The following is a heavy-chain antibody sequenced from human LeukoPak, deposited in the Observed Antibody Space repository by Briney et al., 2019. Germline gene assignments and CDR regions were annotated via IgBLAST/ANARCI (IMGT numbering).Heavy chain of an antibody. CDR1: GGSISTYY. V-gene: IGHV4-59*08. CDR2: IYYTGST. J-gene: IGHJ3*02. CDR3: ARQARIVGTSTYAFDI. D-gene: IGHD1-26*01. Sequence: PSETLSLTCTVSGGSISTYYWSWVRQPPGKGLESIGYIYYTGSTKYNPSLKSRVTISVDTSKNQFSLDLSSVTAADTAVYFCARQARIVGTSTYAFDIWGQGTMVTVSS.